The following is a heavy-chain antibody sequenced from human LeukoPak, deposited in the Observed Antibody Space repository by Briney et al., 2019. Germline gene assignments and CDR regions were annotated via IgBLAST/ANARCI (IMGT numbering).Heavy chain of an antibody. D-gene: IGHD3-10*01. J-gene: IGHJ4*02. CDR3: ARDHFGSLDS. Sequence: SETLSLTCTLSGFSVTTDSYCWGWIRQPPGKGLEWIGYDYCGGNTNYDPSLKRRITISVDTSKNQFSLTLTSVTAADTAVYFCARDHFGSLDSWGQGILVTVSS. CDR2: DYCGGNT. V-gene: IGHV4-61*01. CDR1: GFSVTTDSYC.